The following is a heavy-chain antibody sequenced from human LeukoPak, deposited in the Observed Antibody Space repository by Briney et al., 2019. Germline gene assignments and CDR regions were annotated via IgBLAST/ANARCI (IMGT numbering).Heavy chain of an antibody. Sequence: SETLSLTCTVSRDSLYLYYSRWIRQPAGKGLEWIGRIYTSGSTNYNPSLKSRVTMSVDTPKNQFSLKLSYWEARARLVSYCARVHSSGWYDDWYFDLWGRGTLVTASS. D-gene: IGHD6-19*01. CDR2: IYTSGST. CDR3: ARVHSSGWYDDWYFDL. V-gene: IGHV4-4*07. CDR1: RDSLYLYY. J-gene: IGHJ2*01.